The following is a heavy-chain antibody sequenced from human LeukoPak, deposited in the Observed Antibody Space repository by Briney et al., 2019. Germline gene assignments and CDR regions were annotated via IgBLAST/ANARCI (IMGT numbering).Heavy chain of an antibody. CDR1: GFSFSNYG. CDR2: ISTNGGST. V-gene: IGHV3-23*01. J-gene: IGHJ4*02. D-gene: IGHD2-15*01. CDR3: VQRAYCSGASCYHHFDY. Sequence: PGGSLRLSCAASGFSFSNYGMSWVRQAPGKGLEWGSIISTNGGSTYYADSVKGRFTMSRDNSENTLYLQMNSLRAEDTAVYYCVQRAYCSGASCYHHFDYWGQGTLVTVSS.